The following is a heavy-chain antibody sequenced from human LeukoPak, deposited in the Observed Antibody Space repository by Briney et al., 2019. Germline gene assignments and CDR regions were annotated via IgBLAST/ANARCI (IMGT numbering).Heavy chain of an antibody. Sequence: GGSLRLSCAASGFTFSSYEMNWVRQAPGKGLEWVANIKQDGSEKYYVDSVKGRFTISRDNAKNSLYLQMNSLRAEDTAVYYCARVEVTLDYWGQGTLVTVSS. CDR3: ARVEVTLDY. CDR1: GFTFSSYE. V-gene: IGHV3-7*01. J-gene: IGHJ4*02. D-gene: IGHD4-11*01. CDR2: IKQDGSEK.